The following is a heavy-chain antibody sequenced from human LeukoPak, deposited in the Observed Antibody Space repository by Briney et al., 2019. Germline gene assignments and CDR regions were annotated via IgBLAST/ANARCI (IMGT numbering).Heavy chain of an antibody. D-gene: IGHD2-2*02. J-gene: IGHJ6*02. Sequence: SETLSLTCAVYGGSFSGCYWSWIRQPPGKGLEWIGEINHSGSTNYNPSLKSRVTISVDTSKNQFSLKLSSVTAADTAVYYCARRDCSSTSCYTSDYYYGMDVWGQGTTVTVSS. CDR3: ARRDCSSTSCYTSDYYYGMDV. V-gene: IGHV4-34*01. CDR2: INHSGST. CDR1: GGSFSGCY.